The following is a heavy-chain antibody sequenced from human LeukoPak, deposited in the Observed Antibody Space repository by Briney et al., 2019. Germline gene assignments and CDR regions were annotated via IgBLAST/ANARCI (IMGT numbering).Heavy chain of an antibody. CDR1: GFTFSHYG. J-gene: IGHJ1*01. V-gene: IGHV3-33*06. D-gene: IGHD4-11*01. Sequence: GGSLRLSCAASGFTFSHYGMHWVRQTPGAGLELVAVTWSDGSDKYYAKSVKGRFTISRDNSKNSLFLQMNSLRAEDTAVYYCAKDAQRGFDYSNSLQNWGQGILVTVSS. CDR2: TWSDGSDK. CDR3: AKDAQRGFDYSNSLQN.